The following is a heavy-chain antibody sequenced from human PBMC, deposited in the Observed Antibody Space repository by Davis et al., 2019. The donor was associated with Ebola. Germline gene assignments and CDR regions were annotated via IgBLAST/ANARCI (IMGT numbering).Heavy chain of an antibody. J-gene: IGHJ6*02. Sequence: GGSLRLSCSASGFTFSTYNMNWVRQAPGKGLEWVGFVRSKGYGGKTQYAASVKGRFTISRDDSKSIAYLQMDSLRTDDTAVYYCVRDLKQPPPSYYNGMDVWGQGTTVTVSS. CDR1: GFTFSTYN. V-gene: IGHV3-71*01. CDR2: VRSKGYGGKT. D-gene: IGHD6-13*01. CDR3: VRDLKQPPPSYYNGMDV.